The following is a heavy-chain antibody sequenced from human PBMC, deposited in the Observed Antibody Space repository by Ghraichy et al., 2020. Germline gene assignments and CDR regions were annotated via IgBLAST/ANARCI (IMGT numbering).Heavy chain of an antibody. Sequence: SETQSLTCTVSGGSISSYYWSWIRQPAGKGLEWICRIYTSGSTTYNPSLKSRVTMSVDTSKNQFSLKLISVTAAATAVYSCARDCSSTSCLFDPWGQGTLITVSS. D-gene: IGHD2-2*01. J-gene: IGHJ5*02. CDR2: IYTSGST. V-gene: IGHV4-4*07. CDR1: GGSISSYY. CDR3: ARDCSSTSCLFDP.